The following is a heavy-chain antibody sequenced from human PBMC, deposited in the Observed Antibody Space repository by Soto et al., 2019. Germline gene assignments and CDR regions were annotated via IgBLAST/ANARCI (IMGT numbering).Heavy chain of an antibody. Sequence: EVQLVESGGGLVQPGGSLRLSCAASGFTVSSYYMSWVRQAPGKGLEWVSVIYSDGRTYYADFVKGRFTISRDNSKNTRYLQMNSLRAEDTAVYYCARGGTGATGFIYWGQGTLVTVSS. J-gene: IGHJ4*02. CDR1: GFTVSSYY. D-gene: IGHD1-26*01. CDR3: ARGGTGATGFIY. CDR2: IYSDGRT. V-gene: IGHV3-66*01.